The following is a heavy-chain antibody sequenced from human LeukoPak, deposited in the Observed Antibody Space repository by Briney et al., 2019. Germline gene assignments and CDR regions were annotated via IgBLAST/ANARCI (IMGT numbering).Heavy chain of an antibody. CDR1: GDSISSSDYY. CDR3: ARGRYNSKTDFDY. Sequence: SETLSLTCTVSGDSISSSDYYWGSISQPPGKGLEWIGSIHSSGNIYYKPSLKSRVTISLDTSNNQFSLRLFSVSAADTAVYYCARGRYNSKTDFDYWGQGTLVTVSS. V-gene: IGHV4-39*07. J-gene: IGHJ4*02. CDR2: IHSSGNI. D-gene: IGHD3-16*02.